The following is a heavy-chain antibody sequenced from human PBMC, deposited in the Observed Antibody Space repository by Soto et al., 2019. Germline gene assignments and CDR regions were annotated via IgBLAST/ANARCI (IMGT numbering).Heavy chain of an antibody. V-gene: IGHV3-11*03. Sequence: GGSLRLSCAASGFTFTDYYVSWLRQAPGKGLEWLAYISVASTYTNYADSVKGRFTISRDNSKNTLYLQMNSLRAEDTAVYYCATYSGNYERYGVYYGMDVWGQGTTVTVSS. CDR1: GFTFTDYY. J-gene: IGHJ6*02. D-gene: IGHD1-26*01. CDR3: ATYSGNYERYGVYYGMDV. CDR2: ISVASTYT.